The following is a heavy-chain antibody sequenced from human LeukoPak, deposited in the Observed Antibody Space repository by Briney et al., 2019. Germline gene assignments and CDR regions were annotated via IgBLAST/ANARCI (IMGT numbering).Heavy chain of an antibody. D-gene: IGHD4-17*01. V-gene: IGHV1-69*13. CDR2: ILPIVNTA. J-gene: IGHJ4*02. Sequence: ASVKVSCKASGGSFSSYAISWVRQAPGQGLEWMGGILPIVNTADYAQKFQGRVTITADESTSTAYMDLSSLRSEDTAVYYCARLTIGDYGDRESGFDYWGQGTLVTVSS. CDR1: GGSFSSYA. CDR3: ARLTIGDYGDRESGFDY.